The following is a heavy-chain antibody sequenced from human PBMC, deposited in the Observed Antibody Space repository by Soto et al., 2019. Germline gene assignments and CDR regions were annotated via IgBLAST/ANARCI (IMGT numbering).Heavy chain of an antibody. CDR2: VRRDGSYE. CDR1: GFSFSNFA. Sequence: QVQLVESGGGVVQPGRSLRISCATSGFSFSNFAMHWFRQAPGKGLEWVSTVRRDGSYEQYGDSVKGRFTISRDNHKNTLYLQMNSLRVGDTAVYYCVQEGPRKIVGAIDYWGQGTLVTVSS. V-gene: IGHV3-33*06. D-gene: IGHD1-26*01. CDR3: VQEGPRKIVGAIDY. J-gene: IGHJ4*02.